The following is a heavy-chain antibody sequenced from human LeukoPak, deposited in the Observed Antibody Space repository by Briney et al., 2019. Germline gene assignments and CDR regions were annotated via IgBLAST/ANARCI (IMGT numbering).Heavy chain of an antibody. CDR1: GFTSGDYY. J-gene: IGHJ4*02. CDR2: ISSGGSTI. Sequence: GGSLRLSCAASGFTSGDYYMSWIRQAPGKGLEWVSYISSGGSTIYYADSVKGRFTISRDNAKNSLYLQMNSLRAEDTAVYYCARIRPDSSGWNFDYWGQGTLVTVSS. D-gene: IGHD6-19*01. V-gene: IGHV3-11*04. CDR3: ARIRPDSSGWNFDY.